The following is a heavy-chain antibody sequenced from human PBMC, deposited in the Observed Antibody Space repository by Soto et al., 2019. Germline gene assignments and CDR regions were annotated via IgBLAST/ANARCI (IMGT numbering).Heavy chain of an antibody. CDR2: NYYSGST. CDR3: ARYVGDWYFDY. J-gene: IGHJ4*02. D-gene: IGHD2-21*02. Sequence: QVQLQESGPGLVKPSETLSLTCTVSGGSISSYYWSWIRQPPGKGLEWIGYNYYSGSTNYNPSLKSRVNISVDTSKTQSSLKLSSVTAADTAVYYCARYVGDWYFDYWGQGTLVTVSS. V-gene: IGHV4-59*01. CDR1: GGSISSYY.